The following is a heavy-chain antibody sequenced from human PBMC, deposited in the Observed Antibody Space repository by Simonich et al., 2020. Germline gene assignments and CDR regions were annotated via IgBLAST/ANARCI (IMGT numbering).Heavy chain of an antibody. CDR1: GYTFTSYG. CDR3: ARASRGTWWYYYFDY. Sequence: QVQLVQSGAEVKKPGASVKVSCKASGYTFTSYGISWVRQAPGQGLEWMGWYSAYKGKPNDAQKLQGRVTMTTDTSTSTAYRELRSLRSDDTAVYYCARASRGTWWYYYFDYWGQGTLVTVSS. V-gene: IGHV1-18*01. J-gene: IGHJ4*02. CDR2: YSAYKGKP. D-gene: IGHD2-15*01.